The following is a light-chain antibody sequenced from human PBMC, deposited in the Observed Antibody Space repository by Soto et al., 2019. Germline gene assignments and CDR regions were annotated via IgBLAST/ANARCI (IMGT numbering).Light chain of an antibody. CDR1: QSVSSSY. V-gene: IGKV3-20*01. CDR3: QQYASSPPFT. Sequence: IVLTQSPGTLSLTPGERATLSCRASQSVSSSYLAWYQQKPGQAPRLLIYGASSRATGIPDRFSGSGSGTDLNLTISRLEPEDSAVDYCQQYASSPPFTFGPGTRVDIK. J-gene: IGKJ3*01. CDR2: GAS.